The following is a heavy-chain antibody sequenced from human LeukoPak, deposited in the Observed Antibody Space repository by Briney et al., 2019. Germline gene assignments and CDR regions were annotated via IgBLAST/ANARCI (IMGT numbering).Heavy chain of an antibody. J-gene: IGHJ5*02. D-gene: IGHD6-13*01. V-gene: IGHV4-59*08. Sequence: SETLSLTCTVSGGSISSYYWSWIRQPPGKGLEWIGYIYYSGSTNYNPSLKSRVTISVDTSKNQFSLKLSSVTAADTAVYYCARRGASSSWYYWFDPWGQGTLVTVSS. CDR1: GGSISSYY. CDR2: IYYSGST. CDR3: ARRGASSSWYYWFDP.